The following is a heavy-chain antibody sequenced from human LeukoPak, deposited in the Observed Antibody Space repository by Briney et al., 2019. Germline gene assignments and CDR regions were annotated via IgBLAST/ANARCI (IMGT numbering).Heavy chain of an antibody. CDR1: GGSISSGSYY. J-gene: IGHJ4*02. V-gene: IGHV4-61*02. D-gene: IGHD1-26*01. CDR3: ARYDISGSYSYYFDY. Sequence: SETLSLTCTVSGGSISSGSYYWSWIRQPAGKGLEWIGRIYTSGSTNYNPSLKSRVTISVDTSKNQFSLKLSSVTAADTAVYYCARYDISGSYSYYFDYWGQGTLVTVSS. CDR2: IYTSGST.